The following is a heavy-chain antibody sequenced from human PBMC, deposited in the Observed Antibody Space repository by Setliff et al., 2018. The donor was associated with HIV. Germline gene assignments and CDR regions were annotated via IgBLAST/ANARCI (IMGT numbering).Heavy chain of an antibody. D-gene: IGHD6-13*01. CDR1: GGSITGYY. CDR2: IYTTGGT. CDR3: ARSNPGITAGLLAY. Sequence: PSETLSLTCSVSGGSITGYYWSWIRQPAGKDMEWIGRIYTTGGTNYNPALKSRVTMSIDTSKNQTSLKLNSVTAADTATYYCARSNPGITAGLLAYWGPGTLVTVSS. J-gene: IGHJ4*02. V-gene: IGHV4-4*07.